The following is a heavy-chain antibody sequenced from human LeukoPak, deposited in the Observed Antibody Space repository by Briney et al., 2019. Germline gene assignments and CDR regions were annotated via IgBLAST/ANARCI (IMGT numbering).Heavy chain of an antibody. CDR2: IYHSGST. CDR3: ARTYSGSYYSLAFDI. Sequence: SETLSLTCAVSGGSISSGGYSWSWIRQPPGKGLEWSGYIYHSGSTYYNPSLKSRVTISVDRSKNQFSLKLSSVTAADTAVYCCARTYSGSYYSLAFDIWGQGKWLPSLQ. D-gene: IGHD1-26*01. V-gene: IGHV4-30-2*01. J-gene: IGHJ3*02. CDR1: GGSISSGGYS.